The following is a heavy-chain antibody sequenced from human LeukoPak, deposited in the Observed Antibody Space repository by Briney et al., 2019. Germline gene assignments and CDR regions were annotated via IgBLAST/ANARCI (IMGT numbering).Heavy chain of an antibody. CDR1: GYTFTSYG. CDR2: ISAYNGNT. D-gene: IGHD1-14*01. V-gene: IGHV1-18*01. CDR3: ETPGSEPYYFDY. Sequence: ASVKVSCKASGYTFTSYGISWVRQAPGQGLEWMGWISAYNGNTNYAQKLQGRVTMTRDTSISTAYMELSRLRSDDTAVYYCETPGSEPYYFDYWGQGTLVTVSS. J-gene: IGHJ4*02.